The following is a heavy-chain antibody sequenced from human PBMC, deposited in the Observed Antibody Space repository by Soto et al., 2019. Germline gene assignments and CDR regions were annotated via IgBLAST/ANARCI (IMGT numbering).Heavy chain of an antibody. Sequence: GGSLRLSCAASGFTFDDYTMHWVRQAPGKGLEWVSLISWDGGSTYYADSVKGRFTISRDNSKNSLYLQMNSLRTEDTALYYCAKDTMALSHYGMDVWGHGTTVTVSS. D-gene: IGHD3-10*01. J-gene: IGHJ6*02. CDR3: AKDTMALSHYGMDV. CDR1: GFTFDDYT. V-gene: IGHV3-43*01. CDR2: ISWDGGST.